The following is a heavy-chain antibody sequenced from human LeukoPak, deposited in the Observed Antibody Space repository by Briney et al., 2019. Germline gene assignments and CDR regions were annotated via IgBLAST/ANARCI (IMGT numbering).Heavy chain of an antibody. Sequence: GASVKVSCKASGGTFSSYAISWVRQAPGQGLEWMGGIIPIFGTANYAQKFQGRVTITADESTSTAYMELSSLRSEDTAVYYCARNSLGKGFFDYWGQGTLVTVSS. CDR3: ARNSLGKGFFDY. CDR2: IIPIFGTA. J-gene: IGHJ4*02. D-gene: IGHD2/OR15-2a*01. V-gene: IGHV1-69*01. CDR1: GGTFSSYA.